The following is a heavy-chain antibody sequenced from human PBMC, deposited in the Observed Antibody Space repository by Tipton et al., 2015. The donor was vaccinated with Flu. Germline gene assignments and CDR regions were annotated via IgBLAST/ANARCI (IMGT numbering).Heavy chain of an antibody. CDR3: ARGYCTSGTCYSSILSY. V-gene: IGHV3-7*01. Sequence: SLRLSCVGSGFTFSNYWINWVRQAPGKGLEWVANINQDGSEKYYVDSVKGRFTISRDNAKNSLYLQMNGLRADDTAVYYCARGYCTSGTCYSSILSYWGQGTLVTVSS. CDR2: INQDGSEK. J-gene: IGHJ4*02. D-gene: IGHD2-15*01. CDR1: GFTFSNYW.